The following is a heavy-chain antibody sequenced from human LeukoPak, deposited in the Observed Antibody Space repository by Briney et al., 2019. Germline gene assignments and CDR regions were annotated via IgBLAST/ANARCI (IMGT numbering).Heavy chain of an antibody. J-gene: IGHJ3*02. V-gene: IGHV4-34*01. D-gene: IGHD3-16*01. CDR3: ARDLFYDYVWGSYGAFDI. CDR1: GGSFSGYY. CDR2: INHSGST. Sequence: PSETLSLTCAVYGGSFSGYYWSWIRQPPGKGLEWIGEINHSGSTNYNPSLKSRVTISVDTSKNQFSLKLSSVTAADTAVYYCARDLFYDYVWGSYGAFDIWGQGTMVTVSS.